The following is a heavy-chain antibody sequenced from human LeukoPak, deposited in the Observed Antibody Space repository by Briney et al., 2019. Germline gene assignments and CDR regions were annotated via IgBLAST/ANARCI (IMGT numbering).Heavy chain of an antibody. CDR2: ISPVSTYT. D-gene: IGHD2-8*01. V-gene: IGHV3-21*01. CDR3: VRDVSRRMGMDV. J-gene: IGHJ6*02. Sequence: PGGSLRLSCLGSGFSFNSYTMNWVREAPGKGLEWVSTISPVSTYTWYAESVKGRFTISRDNPKNSLYLQMNSRRAEDTAVYYCVRDVSRRMGMDVWGQGTTVTVSS. CDR1: GFSFNSYT.